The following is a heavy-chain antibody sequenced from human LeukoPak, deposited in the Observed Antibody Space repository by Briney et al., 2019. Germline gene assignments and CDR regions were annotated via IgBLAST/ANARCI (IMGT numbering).Heavy chain of an antibody. CDR3: TRGPGRSSSPYYGMDV. V-gene: IGHV3-23*01. D-gene: IGHD6-6*01. Sequence: GGSLRLSCVASGFTFSSCSMTWVRQAPGKGLECVSTITPTADWTFYADSVKGRFSISRDNSKNTAYLQMNSLRAEDTAVYYCTRGPGRSSSPYYGMDVWGQGTTVTVSS. J-gene: IGHJ6*02. CDR1: GFTFSSCS. CDR2: ITPTADWT.